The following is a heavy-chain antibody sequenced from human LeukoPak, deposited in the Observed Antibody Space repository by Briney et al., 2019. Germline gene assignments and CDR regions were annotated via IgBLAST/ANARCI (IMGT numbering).Heavy chain of an antibody. CDR2: ISSSSSYI. J-gene: IGHJ6*03. D-gene: IGHD6-13*01. CDR3: ARDYQYSSSFAGYYYMDV. V-gene: IGHV3-21*01. Sequence: GGSLRLSCAASGFTFSSYWMSWVRQAPGKGLEWVSSISSSSSYIYYADSVKGRFTISRDNAKNSLYLQMNSLRAKDTAVYYCARDYQYSSSFAGYYYMDVWGKGTTVTVSS. CDR1: GFTFSSYW.